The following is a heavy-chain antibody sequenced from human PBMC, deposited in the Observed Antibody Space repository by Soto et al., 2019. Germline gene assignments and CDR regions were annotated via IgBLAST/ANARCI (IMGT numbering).Heavy chain of an antibody. J-gene: IGHJ4*02. Sequence: SETLSLTCTVSGGSISGSNYYWGWVRQPPGKELEWIASIYYSGSTYYNPPLKSRVAMSVDTSKNQFSLRLSSVTAADTAVYYCARLVGIAAFDYWDQGTLVTVS. D-gene: IGHD6-13*01. CDR2: IYYSGST. CDR1: GGSISGSNYY. CDR3: ARLVGIAAFDY. V-gene: IGHV4-39*01.